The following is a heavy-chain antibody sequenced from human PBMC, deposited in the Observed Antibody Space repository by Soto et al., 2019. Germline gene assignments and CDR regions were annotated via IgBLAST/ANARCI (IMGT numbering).Heavy chain of an antibody. CDR2: ISSSSSYI. Sequence: EVQLVESGGGLVKPGGSLRLSCAASGFTFSSYSKNWVRQAPGKGLEWVSSISSSSSYIYYADSVKGRFTISRDNAKNSLYLQMNSLRAEDTAVYYCARSGDGSEEGFDPWGQGTLVTVSS. V-gene: IGHV3-21*01. D-gene: IGHD3-10*01. J-gene: IGHJ5*02. CDR3: ARSGDGSEEGFDP. CDR1: GFTFSSYS.